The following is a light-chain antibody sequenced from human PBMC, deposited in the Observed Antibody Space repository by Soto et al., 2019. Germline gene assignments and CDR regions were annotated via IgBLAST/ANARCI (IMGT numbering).Light chain of an antibody. CDR2: GES. Sequence: EIVMTQSPVTLSLSPGDSATLSCRASQSVARNLAWFQQKPGQPPRLLIYGESAIATGMPDRFCGSEFETDITLTISRLQSEDVAAYYCQQSHNWPRTFGKGTKVEIK. V-gene: IGKV3-15*01. J-gene: IGKJ1*01. CDR3: QQSHNWPRT. CDR1: QSVARN.